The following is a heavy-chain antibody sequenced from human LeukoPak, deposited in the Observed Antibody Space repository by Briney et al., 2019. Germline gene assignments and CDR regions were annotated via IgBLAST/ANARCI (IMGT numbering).Heavy chain of an antibody. CDR2: IRSDGTNK. D-gene: IGHD2/OR15-2a*01. J-gene: IGHJ4*02. Sequence: GGSLRLSCPPSAFTLSSYGMYWVRQAPGKGLEWVAFIRSDGTNKYYADSVRCRFTISRDNSKNTLSLQMNSLRAEDTAVYYCARSGLSRFGFWGQGTLVTVSS. CDR1: AFTLSSYG. CDR3: ARSGLSRFGF. V-gene: IGHV3-30*02.